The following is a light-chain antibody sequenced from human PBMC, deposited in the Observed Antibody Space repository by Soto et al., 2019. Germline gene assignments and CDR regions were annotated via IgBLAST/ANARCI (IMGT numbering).Light chain of an antibody. Sequence: EIQMTQSPSSLSVSVGDRATITCQASRDIRDFLNWYQQKPGKAPKLLIFYASNLEEGVPPRFSGSGSGTDFSFSISSLQPEDVATYYCQHYDNLPPYIFGQGTKLDIK. J-gene: IGKJ2*01. CDR3: QHYDNLPPYI. CDR1: RDIRDF. V-gene: IGKV1-33*01. CDR2: YAS.